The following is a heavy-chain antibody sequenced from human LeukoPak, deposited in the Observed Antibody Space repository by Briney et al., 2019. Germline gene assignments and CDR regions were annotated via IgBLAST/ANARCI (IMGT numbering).Heavy chain of an antibody. J-gene: IGHJ4*02. D-gene: IGHD5-24*01. CDR1: GYTFTSYA. CDR3: AIRDGHTDH. Sequence: ASVKVSCKASGYTFTSYAMHWVRQAPGQTIEWLAWINPANGYTRYSQHFQDRVTVSTDTSADTAYMELSSLRSEDKAVYYCAIRDGHTDHWGQGTLVTVSS. CDR2: INPANGYT. V-gene: IGHV1-3*03.